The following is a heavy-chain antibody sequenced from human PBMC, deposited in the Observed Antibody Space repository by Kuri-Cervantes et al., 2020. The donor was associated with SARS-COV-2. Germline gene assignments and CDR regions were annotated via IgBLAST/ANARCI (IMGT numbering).Heavy chain of an antibody. CDR2: ISYDGSNK. J-gene: IGHJ6*02. CDR3: AKDSGHQLHYVYYYYGMDV. Sequence: GGSLRLSCAASGFTFSSYGMHWVRQAPGKGLEWVAVISYDGSNKYYADSVKGRFTISRDNSKNTLYLQMNSLRAEDTAVYYCAKDSGHQLHYVYYYYGMDVWGQGTTVTVSS. D-gene: IGHD2-2*01. V-gene: IGHV3-30*18. CDR1: GFTFSSYG.